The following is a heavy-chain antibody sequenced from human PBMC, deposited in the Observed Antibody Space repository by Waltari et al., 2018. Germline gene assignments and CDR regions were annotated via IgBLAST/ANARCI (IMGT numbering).Heavy chain of an antibody. Sequence: QVQLQESGPGLVKPSETLSLTCPVSGGSISSYYWSWIRQPPGKGLEWIGYIYYSGSTNYNPSLKSRVTISVDTSKNQFSLKLSSVTAADTAVYYCARRPDAFDIWGQGTMVTVSS. D-gene: IGHD6-25*01. J-gene: IGHJ3*02. CDR1: GGSISSYY. CDR2: IYYSGST. CDR3: ARRPDAFDI. V-gene: IGHV4-59*12.